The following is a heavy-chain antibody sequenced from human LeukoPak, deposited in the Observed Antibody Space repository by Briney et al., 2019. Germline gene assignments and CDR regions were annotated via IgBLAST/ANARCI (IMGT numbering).Heavy chain of an antibody. CDR1: GYSISSGYY. CDR2: IYHSGST. Sequence: ASETLSLTCTVSGYSISSGYYWGWIRQPPGKGLEWIGSIYHSGSTYYNPSLKSRVTISVDTSKNQFSLKLSSVTAADTAVYYCASYRGQQGPSPKYYFDYWGQGTLVTVSS. J-gene: IGHJ4*02. V-gene: IGHV4-38-2*02. CDR3: ASYRGQQGPSPKYYFDY. D-gene: IGHD3-10*01.